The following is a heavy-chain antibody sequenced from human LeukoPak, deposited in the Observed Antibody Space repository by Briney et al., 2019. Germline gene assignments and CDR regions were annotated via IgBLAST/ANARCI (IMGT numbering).Heavy chain of an antibody. D-gene: IGHD5-24*01. V-gene: IGHV1-18*01. J-gene: IGHJ4*02. Sequence: ASVKVSCKTSGYSFTNYGITWVRQAPGQGLEWMGWISGYNSKPFYAQNFQGRVTMTRDTSISTAYMELSRLRSDDTAVYYCARDLRTKRRDGYNYPGYWGQGTRVTVSS. CDR1: GYSFTNYG. CDR3: ARDLRTKRRDGYNYPGY. CDR2: ISGYNSKP.